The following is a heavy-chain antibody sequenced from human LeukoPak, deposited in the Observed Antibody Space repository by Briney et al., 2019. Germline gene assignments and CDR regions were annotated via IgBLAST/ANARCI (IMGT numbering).Heavy chain of an antibody. CDR3: ARHSIAARDPWFDP. CDR2: IYPGDSDT. CDR1: GYSFTSYW. D-gene: IGHD6-6*01. V-gene: IGHV5-51*01. J-gene: IGHJ5*01. Sequence: GESLQISCNGSGYSFTSYWIVWVRQMPGKGREWMGIIYPGDSDTRYSPSFQGQVTISADKSISTAYLQWSSLKASDTAMYSCARHSIAARDPWFDPWGQGTLVTVSS.